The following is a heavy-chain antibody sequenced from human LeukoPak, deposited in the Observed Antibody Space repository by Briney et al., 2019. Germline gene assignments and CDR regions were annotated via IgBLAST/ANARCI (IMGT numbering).Heavy chain of an antibody. Sequence: ASVKVSCKASGYTFTSYDINWVRQATGQGLEWMGWMNPNSGNTGYAQKFQGRVTMTRNTSISTAYMELSSLRSEDTAVYYCATLLRYFDWLLFDYWGQGTLVTVSS. CDR1: GYTFTSYD. D-gene: IGHD3-9*01. CDR2: MNPNSGNT. J-gene: IGHJ4*02. V-gene: IGHV1-8*01. CDR3: ATLLRYFDWLLFDY.